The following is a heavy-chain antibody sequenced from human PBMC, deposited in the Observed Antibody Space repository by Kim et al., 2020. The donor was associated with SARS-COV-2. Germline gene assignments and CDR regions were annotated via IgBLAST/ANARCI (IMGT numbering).Heavy chain of an antibody. CDR3: ARAESSSWLNFDY. J-gene: IGHJ4*02. V-gene: IGHV1-46*01. D-gene: IGHD6-13*01. Sequence: AQKFQGRVTMTRDTSTSTVYMELSSLRSEDTAVYYCARAESSSWLNFDYWGQGTLVTVSS.